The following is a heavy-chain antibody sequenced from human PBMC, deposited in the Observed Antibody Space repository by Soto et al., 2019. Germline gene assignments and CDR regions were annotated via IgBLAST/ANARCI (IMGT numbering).Heavy chain of an antibody. V-gene: IGHV4-4*02. CDR3: ARDLGAVQLVRGWFIP. D-gene: IGHD6-13*01. CDR1: GGTISSSNL. J-gene: IGHJ5*02. CDR2: IYHSGST. Sequence: SETLSLTCAVSGGTISSSNLWRWFRQPPGKGLEWIGEIYHSGSTHYNPSLKSRVTISVDNSKNQFSLKLSSVTAADTAVYYCARDLGAVQLVRGWFIPCCPGGHAPVSS.